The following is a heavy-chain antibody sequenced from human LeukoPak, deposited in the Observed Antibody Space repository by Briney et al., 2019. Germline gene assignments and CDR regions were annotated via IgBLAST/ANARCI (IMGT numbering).Heavy chain of an antibody. J-gene: IGHJ3*02. D-gene: IGHD6-6*01. CDR3: ARGPSGSSSLRSAPPPPYAFDI. V-gene: IGHV4-59*08. CDR2: IYYSGST. Sequence: SETLSLTCTVSGGSISSYCWSWIRQPPGKGLEWVGYIYYSGSTNYNPSLKSRGTISVDTSKNQFSLKLSSVTAADKAVYYCARGPSGSSSLRSAPPPPYAFDIWGQGTVVTAPS. CDR1: GGSISSYC.